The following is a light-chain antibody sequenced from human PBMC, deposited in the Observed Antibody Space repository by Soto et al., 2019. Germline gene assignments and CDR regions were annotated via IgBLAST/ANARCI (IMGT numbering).Light chain of an antibody. CDR3: PSYDSSLGGFGV. V-gene: IGLV1-40*01. J-gene: IGLJ3*02. Sequence: QSVLTQPPSVSGAPGQRVTISCTGSSSNIGAGYDVHWYQQLPGTAPKLLIYGNNRPSGVPDRFSGSKSGTSASLAITGLQAVEGADYSCPSYDSSLGGFGVFGGGPKLTVL. CDR2: GN. CDR1: SSNIGAGYD.